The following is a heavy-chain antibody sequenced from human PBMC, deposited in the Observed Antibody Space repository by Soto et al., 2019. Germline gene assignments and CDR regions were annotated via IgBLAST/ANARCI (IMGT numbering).Heavy chain of an antibody. V-gene: IGHV1-2*04. D-gene: IGHD6-19*01. CDR3: ARERPIAVAGHYAFDI. Sequence: ASVKVSCKASGYTFTGYYMHWVRQAPGQGLEWMGWINPNSGGTNYAQKFQGWVPMTRDTSISTAYMELSRLRSDDTAVYYCARERPIAVAGHYAFDIWGQGTMVTVSS. J-gene: IGHJ3*02. CDR1: GYTFTGYY. CDR2: INPNSGGT.